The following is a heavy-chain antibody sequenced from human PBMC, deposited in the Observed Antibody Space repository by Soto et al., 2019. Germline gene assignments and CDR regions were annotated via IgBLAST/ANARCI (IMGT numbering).Heavy chain of an antibody. CDR1: NGSISNFY. D-gene: IGHD6-13*01. J-gene: IGHJ5*02. CDR2: IYASGSD. Sequence: QVQLQESGPGLVKPSETLSLSCTVSNGSISNFYWNWIRHPAGRGPEWIGRIYASGSDSYNPSLRSRVTMSVDTSKNQFSLKLKSVTAADTAVYYCARSSHKESWFDPWGQGTLVTVSS. CDR3: ARSSHKESWFDP. V-gene: IGHV4-4*07.